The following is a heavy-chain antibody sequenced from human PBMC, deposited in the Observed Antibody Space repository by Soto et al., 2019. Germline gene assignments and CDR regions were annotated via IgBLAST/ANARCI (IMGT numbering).Heavy chain of an antibody. CDR3: ARERKFDFWRKGLDV. CDR2: MDPNSGST. CDR1: GYTFTTYA. J-gene: IGHJ6*02. Sequence: QAQLVQSGAEVRKPGASVKVSCKASGYTFTTYAINWVRQAPGQGLEWLGWMDPNSGSTGYAQNFQGRITMTRNISRNTAHMELSSLQSEDTAVYYCARERKFDFWRKGLDVWGQGTTVTVSS. D-gene: IGHD3-3*01. V-gene: IGHV1-8*01.